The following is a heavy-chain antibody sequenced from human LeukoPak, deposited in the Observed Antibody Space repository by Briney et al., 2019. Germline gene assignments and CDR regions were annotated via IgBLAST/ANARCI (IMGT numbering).Heavy chain of an antibody. J-gene: IGHJ5*02. CDR1: GYTLTSYY. V-gene: IGHV1-46*01. Sequence: ASVKVSCKASGYTLTSYYMHWVRQAPGQGLEWMAIISPSGGSTFYAQKLQGRVTMTTDTSTSTAYMELRSLRSDDTAVYYCARDFDTYYYDSSGYYNLGWFDPWGQGTLVTVSS. CDR3: ARDFDTYYYDSSGYYNLGWFDP. D-gene: IGHD3-22*01. CDR2: ISPSGGST.